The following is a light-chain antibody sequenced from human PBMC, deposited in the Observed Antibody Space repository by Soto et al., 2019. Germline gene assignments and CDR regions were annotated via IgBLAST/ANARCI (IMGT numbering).Light chain of an antibody. CDR3: QQYDSSRLT. CDR2: GTS. J-gene: IGKJ4*01. V-gene: IGKV3-20*01. Sequence: EIVLTQSPGTLSLSPGERATLSCRASQSVSSTYLAWYQQKPGQAPSLLIYGTSSRATGIPDRFSGSGSGTDFTLTISRLEPEDFAVYYCQQYDSSRLTFGGGTKVEIK. CDR1: QSVSSTY.